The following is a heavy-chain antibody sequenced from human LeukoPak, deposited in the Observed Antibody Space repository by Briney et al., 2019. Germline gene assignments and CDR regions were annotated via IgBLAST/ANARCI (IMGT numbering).Heavy chain of an antibody. CDR3: ARGEKVLDYFDY. CDR2: IWYDGSNK. CDR1: GFTFSSYG. D-gene: IGHD3-16*01. J-gene: IGHJ4*02. Sequence: PGGSLRLSCAASGFTFSSYGMHWVRQAPGKGLEWVAVIWYDGSNKYYADSVKGRFTISRDNSKNTLYLQMNSLRAEDTAVYYCARGEKVLDYFDYWGQGTLVTVSS. V-gene: IGHV3-33*01.